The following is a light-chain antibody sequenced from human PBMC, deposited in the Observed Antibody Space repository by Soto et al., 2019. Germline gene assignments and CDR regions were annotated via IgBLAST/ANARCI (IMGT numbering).Light chain of an antibody. V-gene: IGKV3-20*01. CDR1: QSFSTSY. CDR2: NTF. Sequence: EIVLTQSPDTLSLSPGDRATLSCRASQSFSTSYLAWYQHKPGQAPRLLIYNTFTRATGIPDRFSGSGSGTDFTLTISRLEPEDFAVYYCQQYGGSPFTFGPGTKVDIK. J-gene: IGKJ3*01. CDR3: QQYGGSPFT.